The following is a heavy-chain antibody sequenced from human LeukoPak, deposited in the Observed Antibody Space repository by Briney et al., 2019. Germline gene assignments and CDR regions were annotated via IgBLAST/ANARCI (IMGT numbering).Heavy chain of an antibody. CDR3: ARGPRIAVYGMDV. CDR2: IYSGGST. Sequence: GGSLRLSCAASGFTFSSYAMSWVRQAPGKGLEWVSVIYSGGSTYYADSVKGRFTISRDNSKNTLYLQMNSLRAEDTAVYYCARGPRIAVYGMDVWGQGTTVTVSS. CDR1: GFTFSSYA. V-gene: IGHV3-66*01. J-gene: IGHJ6*02. D-gene: IGHD6-19*01.